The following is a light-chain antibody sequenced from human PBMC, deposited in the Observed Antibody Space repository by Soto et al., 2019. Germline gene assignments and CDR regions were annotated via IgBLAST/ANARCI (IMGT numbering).Light chain of an antibody. J-gene: IGKJ1*01. CDR1: QSVSNNY. Sequence: EIVLTQSPGTLSLSPGERATLSCRASQSVSNNYLAWYQQKPGQAPRLLIYGASNRATGIPDRFSGSGSGTDYTLTISGLEPEDFAVYYCQQYGGSPWSFGQGTKVDIK. CDR3: QQYGGSPWS. CDR2: GAS. V-gene: IGKV3-20*01.